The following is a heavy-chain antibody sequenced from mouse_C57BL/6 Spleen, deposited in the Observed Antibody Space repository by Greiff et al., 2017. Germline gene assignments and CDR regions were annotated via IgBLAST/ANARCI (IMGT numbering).Heavy chain of an antibody. Sequence: EVQLVESGPELVKPGASVTIPCKASGYTFTDYNMDWVKQSHGKSLEWIGDINPNNGGNFYNQQFKGKATLTVDKSASTANMELRSLTSEDTAVYYCARSGYYGSSEGFDYWGQGTTLTVSS. CDR3: ARSGYYGSSEGFDY. V-gene: IGHV1-18*01. CDR1: GYTFTDYN. J-gene: IGHJ2*01. D-gene: IGHD1-1*01. CDR2: INPNNGGN.